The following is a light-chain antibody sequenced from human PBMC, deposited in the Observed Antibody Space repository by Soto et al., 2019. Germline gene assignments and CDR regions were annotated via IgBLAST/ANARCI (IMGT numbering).Light chain of an antibody. CDR1: QSVSSS. CDR3: QQRYNWPPT. J-gene: IGKJ1*01. V-gene: IGKV3-15*01. CDR2: GAS. Sequence: EKVMTQSPATLPVSPVERATLSCSASQSVSSSLAWYQQKPGQAPRLLIYGASTRATGIPARFSGSGSGTDSTLTISSLEPEDSAVYYCQQRYNWPPTFGQGTKVDI.